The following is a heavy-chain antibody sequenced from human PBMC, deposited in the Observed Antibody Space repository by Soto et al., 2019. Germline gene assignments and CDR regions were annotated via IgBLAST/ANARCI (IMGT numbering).Heavy chain of an antibody. J-gene: IGHJ5*02. Sequence: PGGSLRLSCAASGFTFSSYSMNWVRQAPGKGLEWVSSISSSSSYIYYADSVKGRFTISRDNAKNSLYLQMNSLRAEDTAVYYCASADQEPGIAVAGTLWFDPWGQGTLVTVSS. D-gene: IGHD6-19*01. CDR1: GFTFSSYS. V-gene: IGHV3-21*01. CDR3: ASADQEPGIAVAGTLWFDP. CDR2: ISSSSSYI.